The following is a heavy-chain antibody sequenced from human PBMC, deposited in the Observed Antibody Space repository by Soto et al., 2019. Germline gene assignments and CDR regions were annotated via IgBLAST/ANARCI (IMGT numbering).Heavy chain of an antibody. CDR1: RVAFSKFI. D-gene: IGHD2-2*01. CDR2: IIPVFGTA. Sequence: KVSCKSSRVAFSKFIVTWVRQAHGLGLEWVGGIIPVFGTANYAQKFQGRVTITADESTSTSYMEVNNLRSEDTAVYYCAKVRYSSPMGYYYGMDVWGQGTTVTVSS. CDR3: AKVRYSSPMGYYYGMDV. J-gene: IGHJ6*02. V-gene: IGHV1-69*01.